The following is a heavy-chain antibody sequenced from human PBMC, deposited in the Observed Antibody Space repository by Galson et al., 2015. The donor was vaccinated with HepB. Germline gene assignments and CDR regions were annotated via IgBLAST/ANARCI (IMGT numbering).Heavy chain of an antibody. V-gene: IGHV3-30-3*01. CDR2: ISYDESKK. CDR3: ARDYEKTYYFDTRGYYGWFDP. D-gene: IGHD3-22*01. CDR1: GFTFSSHA. J-gene: IGHJ5*02. Sequence: SLRLSCAASGFTFSSHAMHWVRQAPGKGLEWVAVISYDESKKYYADSVKGRFTSSRDNSKSTLYLQMNSLRAEDTAVYYCARDYEKTYYFDTRGYYGWFDPWGQGTLVTVSS.